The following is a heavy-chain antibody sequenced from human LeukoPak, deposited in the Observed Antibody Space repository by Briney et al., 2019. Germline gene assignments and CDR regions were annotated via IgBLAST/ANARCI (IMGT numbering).Heavy chain of an antibody. CDR3: ARGEYSGSYYGY. CDR1: GGSISSYY. CDR2: IYYSGST. Sequence: PSETLSLTCTVSGGSISSYYWSWIRQPPGKGLERIGYIYYSGSTNYNPSLKSRVTISVDTSKNQFSLKLSSVTAADTAVYYCARGEYSGSYYGYWGQGTLVTVSS. D-gene: IGHD1-26*01. J-gene: IGHJ4*02. V-gene: IGHV4-59*01.